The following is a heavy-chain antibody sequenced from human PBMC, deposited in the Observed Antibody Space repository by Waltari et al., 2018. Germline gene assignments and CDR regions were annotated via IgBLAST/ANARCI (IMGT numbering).Heavy chain of an antibody. J-gene: IGHJ5*02. D-gene: IGHD1-1*01. Sequence: EVHLSASGGSLIKVGGSLRLSCAASGFTFNTYAMSWVRQAPGKGLQWVSYITSGGDHTYYGDSVKGRFTISRDNSKNTLYLQMSSLRVDDTGVYYCARSPGFGWFDPWGHGTLVTVSS. CDR2: ITSGGDHT. V-gene: IGHV3-23*01. CDR1: GFTFNTYA. CDR3: ARSPGFGWFDP.